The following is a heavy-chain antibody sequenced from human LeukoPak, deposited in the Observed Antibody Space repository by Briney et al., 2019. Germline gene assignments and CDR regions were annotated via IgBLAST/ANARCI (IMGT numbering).Heavy chain of an antibody. V-gene: IGHV4-61*02. CDR2: IYTSGST. CDR1: GGSISSGSYY. D-gene: IGHD1-7*01. Sequence: SETLSLTCTVSGGSISSGSYYWSWIRQPAGKGLEWIGRIYTSGSTNYNPSLKSRVTMSVDTSKNQFSLKLSSVTAADTAVYYCARAGGGLELRTDYYYYYMDVWGKGTTVTVSS. J-gene: IGHJ6*03. CDR3: ARAGGGLELRTDYYYYYMDV.